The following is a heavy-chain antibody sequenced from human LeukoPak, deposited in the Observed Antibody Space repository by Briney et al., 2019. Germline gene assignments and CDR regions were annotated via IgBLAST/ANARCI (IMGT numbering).Heavy chain of an antibody. CDR3: ARDQGGCSGGSCYYSTRYYYYGMDV. V-gene: IGHV3-74*01. CDR1: GFTFSSYW. CDR2: INSDGSST. Sequence: PGGSLRLSCAASGFTFSSYWMHWVRQAPGKGLVWVSRINSDGSSTCYADSVKGRFTISRDNAKNTLYLQMNSLRAEYTAVYYCARDQGGCSGGSCYYSTRYYYYGMDVWGQGTTVTVSS. J-gene: IGHJ6*02. D-gene: IGHD2-15*01.